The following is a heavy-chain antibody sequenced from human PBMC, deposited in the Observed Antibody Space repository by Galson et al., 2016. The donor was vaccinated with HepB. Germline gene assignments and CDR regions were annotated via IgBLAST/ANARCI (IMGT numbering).Heavy chain of an antibody. CDR1: GFTFSSYG. Sequence: SLRLSCAASGFTFSSYGMHWVRQAPGKGLEWVAVIWCDGNNKYYADSVKGRFTISRDNSKNTLYLQMNSLRAEDTAVYYCARVTIPLHYDFWTAYFGMDVWGLGATVIVCS. J-gene: IGHJ6*02. CDR3: ARVTIPLHYDFWTAYFGMDV. CDR2: IWCDGNNK. D-gene: IGHD3-3*01. V-gene: IGHV3-33*01.